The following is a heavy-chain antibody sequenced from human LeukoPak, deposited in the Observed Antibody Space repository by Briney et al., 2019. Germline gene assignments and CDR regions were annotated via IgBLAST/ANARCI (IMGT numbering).Heavy chain of an antibody. J-gene: IGHJ4*02. CDR1: VYTFTSYY. Sequence: ASVKVSCKASVYTFTSYYMHWVRQAPGQGLEWMGIINPSGGTTTYAQKFQGRVTMARDTSTSTVYMELSSLRSEDTAVYYCARGGAAADSPDDYWGQGTLVTVSS. CDR2: INPSGGTT. V-gene: IGHV1-46*01. D-gene: IGHD6-13*01. CDR3: ARGGAAADSPDDY.